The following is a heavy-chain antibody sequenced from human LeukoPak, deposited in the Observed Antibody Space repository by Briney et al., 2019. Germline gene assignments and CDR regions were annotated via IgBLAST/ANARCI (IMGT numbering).Heavy chain of an antibody. V-gene: IGHV3-30*02. CDR1: GFTFSSYG. CDR3: ARVRGIRGLPGILIGGFSDYYYMDV. J-gene: IGHJ6*03. D-gene: IGHD3-9*01. Sequence: PGGSLRLSCAASGFTFSSYGMHWVRQAPGKGLEWVAFIRYDGSNKYYADSVKGRFTISRDNSKNTLYLQMNSLRAEDTAVYYCARVRGIRGLPGILIGGFSDYYYMDVWGKGTTVTISS. CDR2: IRYDGSNK.